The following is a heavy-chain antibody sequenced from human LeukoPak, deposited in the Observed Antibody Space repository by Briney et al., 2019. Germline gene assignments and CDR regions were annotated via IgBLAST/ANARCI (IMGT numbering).Heavy chain of an antibody. CDR1: GGSISNYF. Sequence: SETLSLTCSVSGGSISNYFWTWIRQPQGKGLELIGYIYSSGSTYYNPSLKIRVTISVDTSKTRCSLKLSTVTAADTAVYYCARRPTGDPKFDYWGQGTLVTVSS. D-gene: IGHD7-27*01. J-gene: IGHJ4*02. V-gene: IGHV4-59*08. CDR3: ARRPTGDPKFDY. CDR2: IYSSGST.